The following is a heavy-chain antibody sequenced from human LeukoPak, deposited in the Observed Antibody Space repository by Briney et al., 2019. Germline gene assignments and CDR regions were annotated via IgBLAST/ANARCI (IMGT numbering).Heavy chain of an antibody. Sequence: GGSLRLSCAASGFTFSSYGMSWVRQAPGKGLEWVSAISGSGGSTNYADSVKGRFTISRDNSKNTLYLQMNSLRAEDTAVYYCAILRGYSLRGFDYWGQGTLVTVSS. CDR1: GFTFSSYG. CDR2: ISGSGGST. CDR3: AILRGYSLRGFDY. V-gene: IGHV3-23*01. J-gene: IGHJ4*02. D-gene: IGHD5-18*01.